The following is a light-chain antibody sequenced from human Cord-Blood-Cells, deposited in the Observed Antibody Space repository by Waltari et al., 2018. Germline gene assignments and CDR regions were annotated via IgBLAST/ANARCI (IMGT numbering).Light chain of an antibody. CDR3: QKYNSAPPFT. J-gene: IGKJ3*01. CDR2: AAS. Sequence: PSSLSASVGDRVTITCRASQGISNYLAWYQQKPGKVPKLLIYAASTLQSGVPSRFSGSGSGTDFTLTISSLQPEDVATYYCQKYNSAPPFTFGPGTKVDIK. CDR1: QGISNY. V-gene: IGKV1-27*01.